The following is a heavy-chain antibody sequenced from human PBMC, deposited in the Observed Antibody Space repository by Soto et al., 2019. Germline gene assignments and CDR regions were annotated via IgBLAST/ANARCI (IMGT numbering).Heavy chain of an antibody. CDR1: GCSFNDHA. CDR3: ARHGIAARKYHYRNLDV. J-gene: IGHJ6*02. D-gene: IGHD6-6*01. CDR2: ISYDGSNK. V-gene: IGHV3-30-3*01. Sequence: QVHLVESGGGVVQPGRSLRLSCAASGCSFNDHAIHWVRQAPGRGLEWVALISYDGSNKYFADSVKGRFTISRDNSKNALSLHMNSLRSEDTAVYYCARHGIAARKYHYRNLDVWGQGTAVTVSS.